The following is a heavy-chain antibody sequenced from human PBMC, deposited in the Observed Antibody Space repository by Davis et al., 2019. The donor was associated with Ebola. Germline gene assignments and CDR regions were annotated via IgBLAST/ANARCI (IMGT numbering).Heavy chain of an antibody. CDR1: GYTFTGYY. D-gene: IGHD7-27*01. CDR2: INPNSGGT. CDR3: ARAAFNWGSALFDY. Sequence: ASVKVSCKASGYTFTGYYMHWVRQAPGQGLEWMGWINPNSGGTNYSQKFQGRVTITRDTSASTAYMELSSLRSEDTAVYYCARAAFNWGSALFDYWGQGTLVTVSS. J-gene: IGHJ4*02. V-gene: IGHV1-2*02.